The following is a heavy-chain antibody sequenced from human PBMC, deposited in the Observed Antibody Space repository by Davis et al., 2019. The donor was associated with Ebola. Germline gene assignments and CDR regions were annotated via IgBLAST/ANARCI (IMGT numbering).Heavy chain of an antibody. V-gene: IGHV3-11*01. CDR2: ISSSGSTI. CDR3: APQRITIFGVADVGGMDV. Sequence: GESLKISCAASRFTFSDYYMSWIRQAPGKGLEWVSYISSSGSTIYYADSVKGRFTISRDNAKNSLYLQMNSLRAEDTAVYYCAPQRITIFGVADVGGMDVWGQGTTVTVSS. J-gene: IGHJ6*02. CDR1: RFTFSDYY. D-gene: IGHD3-3*01.